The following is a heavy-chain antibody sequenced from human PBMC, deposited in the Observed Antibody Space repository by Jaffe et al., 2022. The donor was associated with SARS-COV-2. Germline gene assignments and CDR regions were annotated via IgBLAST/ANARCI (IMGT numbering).Heavy chain of an antibody. Sequence: QVQLVQSGAEVKKPGASVKVSCKASGYTFTSYDINWVRQATGQGLEWMGWMNPNSGNTGYAQKFQGRVTMTRNTSISTAYMELSSLRSEDTAVYYCARSDAPPPGYCSGGSCYDDAFDIWGQGTMVTVSS. J-gene: IGHJ3*02. V-gene: IGHV1-8*01. D-gene: IGHD2-15*01. CDR1: GYTFTSYD. CDR2: MNPNSGNT. CDR3: ARSDAPPPGYCSGGSCYDDAFDI.